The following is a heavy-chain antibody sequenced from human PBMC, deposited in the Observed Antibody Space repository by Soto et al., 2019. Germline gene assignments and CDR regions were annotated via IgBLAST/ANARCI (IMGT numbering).Heavy chain of an antibody. D-gene: IGHD5-18*01. CDR1: GLSLSTSGVG. CDR2: IYWDYDK. V-gene: IGHV2-5*02. Sequence: QITLKESGPTLVKPTQTLTLTCTFSGLSLSTSGVGVGWMRQPPGKALEWLAIIYWDYDKRYSPSLKSRLTISKDTSKNQVVITITNVEPVDTGTYDGARLGYSYGLDYWGQGTLVTVSS. CDR3: ARLGYSYGLDY. J-gene: IGHJ4*02.